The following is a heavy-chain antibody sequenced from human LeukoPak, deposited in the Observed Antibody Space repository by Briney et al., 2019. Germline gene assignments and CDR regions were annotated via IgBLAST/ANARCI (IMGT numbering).Heavy chain of an antibody. V-gene: IGHV3-53*01. CDR3: ARAGKYCSGGSCYRDAFDI. CDR1: GYTFSSYS. D-gene: IGHD2-15*01. CDR2: IYSGGST. Sequence: PGGSLRLSCAASGYTFSSYSMSWVRQAPGKGLEWVSVIYSGGSTYYADSVKGRFTISRDNSNNTLYLQMNSLRAEDTAVYYCARAGKYCSGGSCYRDAFDIWGQGTMVTVSS. J-gene: IGHJ3*02.